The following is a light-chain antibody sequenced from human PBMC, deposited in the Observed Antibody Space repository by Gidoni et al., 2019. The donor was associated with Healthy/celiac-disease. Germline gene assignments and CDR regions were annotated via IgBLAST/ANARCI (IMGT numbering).Light chain of an antibody. CDR3: QQYGSSRGFT. V-gene: IGKV3-20*01. CDR1: QSVSSSY. J-gene: IGKJ3*01. CDR2: GAS. Sequence: EIVLTQSPGILSLSPGERATLSCRASQSVSSSYLAWYQQKPGQAPRLLIYGASSRATGIPDRFSGSGSGTDFTLTISRLEPEDFAVYYCQQYGSSRGFTFGPGTKVDIK.